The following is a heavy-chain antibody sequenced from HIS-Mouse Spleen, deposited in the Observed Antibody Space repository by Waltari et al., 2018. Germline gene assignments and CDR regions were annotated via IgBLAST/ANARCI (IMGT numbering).Heavy chain of an antibody. CDR1: GGSIISSSSY. D-gene: IGHD6-13*01. CDR2: IYYSGST. J-gene: IGHJ2*01. CDR3: AREIPYSSSWYDWYFDL. V-gene: IGHV4-39*07. Sequence: QLQLQESDPGLVKPSETLSLTCTFFGGSIISSSSYWRCIREPPGKALEWIGSIYYSGSTYYNPSLKSRVTISVDTSKNQFSLKLSSVTAAATAVYYCAREIPYSSSWYDWYFDLWGRGTLVTVSS.